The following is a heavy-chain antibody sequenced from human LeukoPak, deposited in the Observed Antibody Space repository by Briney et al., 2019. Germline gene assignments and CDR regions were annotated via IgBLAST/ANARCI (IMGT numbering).Heavy chain of an antibody. V-gene: IGHV4-4*02. Sequence: SETLSLTCAVSGGSISSSNWWSWVRQPPGKGLEWIGHIHISGNTIYNPSLKSRVTVSVDTSKNQFSLKLTSVTAADTAVYYCARDGKQWLMLSLANNWYFDLWGRGTLVTVSS. J-gene: IGHJ2*01. D-gene: IGHD6-19*01. CDR3: ARDGKQWLMLSLANNWYFDL. CDR1: GGSISSSNW. CDR2: IHISGNT.